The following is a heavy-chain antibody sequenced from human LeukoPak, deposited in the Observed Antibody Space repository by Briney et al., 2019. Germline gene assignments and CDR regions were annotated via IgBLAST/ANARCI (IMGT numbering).Heavy chain of an antibody. D-gene: IGHD5-12*01. Sequence: PSETLSLTCAVYGGSFDGYYWTWIRQSPGKGLEWIGEITHSGSTNYNPSLKSRVSISVDRSKNQFSVNLNSMTAADTAVYYCARHAVGYGYFDYWGQGTLVTVSS. J-gene: IGHJ4*02. CDR2: ITHSGST. CDR1: GGSFDGYY. CDR3: ARHAVGYGYFDY. V-gene: IGHV4-34*01.